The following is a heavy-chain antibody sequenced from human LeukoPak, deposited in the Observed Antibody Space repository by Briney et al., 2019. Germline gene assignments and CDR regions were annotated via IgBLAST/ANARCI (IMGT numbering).Heavy chain of an antibody. CDR1: GGSISSYY. CDR2: IYTSGST. Sequence: SETLSLTCTVSGGSISSYYWSWIRQPAGKGLEWIGRIYTSGSTNYNPSLKSRVTMSVDTSKNQFSLKLSSVTAADTAAYYCARGLHYYDSSGYLFRDWFDPWGQGTLVTVSS. D-gene: IGHD3-22*01. V-gene: IGHV4-4*07. CDR3: ARGLHYYDSSGYLFRDWFDP. J-gene: IGHJ5*02.